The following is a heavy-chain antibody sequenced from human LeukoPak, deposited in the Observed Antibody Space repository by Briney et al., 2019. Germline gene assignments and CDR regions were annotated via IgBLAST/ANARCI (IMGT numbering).Heavy chain of an antibody. CDR3: ARDYYYSSGYYSPRPTGFDP. CDR1: GGTFSRYA. D-gene: IGHD3-22*01. CDR2: IIPIFGTA. Sequence: GASVKASCKASGGTFSRYAISWVTQAPGQGLEWMGGIIPIFGTANYAQKIQCRVTITTDESTSTAYMELSSLRSEDTAVYYCARDYYYSSGYYSPRPTGFDPWGQGTLVTVSS. J-gene: IGHJ5*02. V-gene: IGHV1-69*05.